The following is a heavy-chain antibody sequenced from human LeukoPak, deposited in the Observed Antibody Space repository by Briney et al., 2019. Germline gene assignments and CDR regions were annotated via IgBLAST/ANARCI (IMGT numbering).Heavy chain of an antibody. D-gene: IGHD2-15*01. V-gene: IGHV1-69*04. CDR1: GGTFSSYA. J-gene: IGHJ4*02. Sequence: ASVKVSCKASGGTFSSYAISWVRQAPGQGLEWMGRIIPILGIANYAQKFQGRVTITADKSTSTAYMELSSLRSEDTAVYYCARAPGYCSGGSCYGDFDYWGQGTLVTVSS. CDR3: ARAPGYCSGGSCYGDFDY. CDR2: IIPILGIA.